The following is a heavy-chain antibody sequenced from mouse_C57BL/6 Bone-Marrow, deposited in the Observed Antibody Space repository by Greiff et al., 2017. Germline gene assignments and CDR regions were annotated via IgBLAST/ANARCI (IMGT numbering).Heavy chain of an antibody. Sequence: VQLKPSGPVLVKPGASVKMSCKASGYTFTDYYMNWVKQSHGKSLEWIGVINPYNGGTSYNQKFKGKATLTVDKSSSTAYMELNSLTSEDSAVYYCARGLLYSPYAMDYWGQGTSVTVSS. J-gene: IGHJ4*01. CDR3: ARGLLYSPYAMDY. D-gene: IGHD6-2*01. V-gene: IGHV1-19*01. CDR1: GYTFTDYY. CDR2: INPYNGGT.